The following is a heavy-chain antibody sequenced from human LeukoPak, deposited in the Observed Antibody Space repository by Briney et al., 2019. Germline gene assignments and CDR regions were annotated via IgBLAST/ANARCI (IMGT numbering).Heavy chain of an antibody. Sequence: GGSLRLSCAASGFTFSSYWMHWVRQAPGKGLVWVSRINSDGSSTSYADSVKGRFTISRDNAKNTLYLQMNSLRAGDTAVYYCARPSIAAAGDYWGQGTLVTVSS. D-gene: IGHD6-13*01. CDR1: GFTFSSYW. V-gene: IGHV3-74*01. CDR2: INSDGSST. CDR3: ARPSIAAAGDY. J-gene: IGHJ4*02.